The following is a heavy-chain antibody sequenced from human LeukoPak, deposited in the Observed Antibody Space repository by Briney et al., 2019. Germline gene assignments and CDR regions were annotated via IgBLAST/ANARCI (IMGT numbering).Heavy chain of an antibody. CDR1: GFTFDDYA. CDR2: ISWNSGSI. CDR3: AKVRSPYYYYYGMDV. J-gene: IGHJ6*02. V-gene: IGHV3-9*01. Sequence: GGPLRLSCAASGFTFDDYAMHWVRQAPGKGLEWVSGISWNSGSIGYADSVKGRFTISRDNAKNSLYLQMNSLRAEDTALYYCAKVRSPYYYYYGMDVWGQGTTVTVSS.